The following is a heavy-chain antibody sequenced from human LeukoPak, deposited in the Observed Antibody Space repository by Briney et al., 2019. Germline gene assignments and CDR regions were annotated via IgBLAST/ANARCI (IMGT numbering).Heavy chain of an antibody. CDR1: GGSISSSNW. J-gene: IGHJ5*02. D-gene: IGHD2-15*01. V-gene: IGHV4-4*02. CDR3: ARGYCSGGSCYSNWFDP. CDR2: ISHSGTT. Sequence: SETLSLTCAVSGGSISSSNWWSWVRQPPGKGLEWIGEISHSGTTNYNPSLKSRVTISVDKSKNQFSLKLSSVTAADTAVYSCARGYCSGGSCYSNWFDPWGQGTLVTVSS.